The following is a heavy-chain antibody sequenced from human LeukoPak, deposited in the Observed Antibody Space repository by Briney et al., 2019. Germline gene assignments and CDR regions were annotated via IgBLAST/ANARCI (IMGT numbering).Heavy chain of an antibody. J-gene: IGHJ5*02. CDR2: LSYTGSS. D-gene: IGHD3-16*01. Sequence: DPSETLSLTCTVSGGSISTNNYYWGWIRQPPGKGLEWIGGLSYTGSSYYNPSLKSPVTISGDTSKNQFSLKVRSVTAADTAVYYCARHYGPWGQGTLVTVSS. CDR3: ARHYGP. V-gene: IGHV4-39*01. CDR1: GGSISTNNYY.